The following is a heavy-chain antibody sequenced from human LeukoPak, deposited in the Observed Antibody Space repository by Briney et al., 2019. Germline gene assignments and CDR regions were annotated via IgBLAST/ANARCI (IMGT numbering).Heavy chain of an antibody. CDR2: INPSGGST. Sequence: GASVKVSCKASGYTFTSYYMHWVRQAPGQGLEWMGIINPSGGSTSYAQKFQGRVTMTRDTSTSTVYMELSSLRSEDTAVYYCARGLGGWLLRDYFEYWGQGTLVTVSS. CDR1: GYTFTSYY. V-gene: IGHV1-46*01. CDR3: ARGLGGWLLRDYFEY. J-gene: IGHJ4*02. D-gene: IGHD3-22*01.